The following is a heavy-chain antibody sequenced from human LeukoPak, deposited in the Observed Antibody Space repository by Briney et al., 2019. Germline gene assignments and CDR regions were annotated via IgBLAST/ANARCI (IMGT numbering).Heavy chain of an antibody. CDR2: ISAYNGNT. CDR3: ARDYSGYEGYYFDY. Sequence: ASVKVSCKASGYTFTSYGISWVRQAPGQGLEWMGWISAYNGNTNYAQKLQGRVTMTTDTSTSTAYMEPRSLRSDDTAVYYCARDYSGYEGYYFDYWGQGTLVTVSS. CDR1: GYTFTSYG. D-gene: IGHD5-12*01. J-gene: IGHJ4*02. V-gene: IGHV1-18*01.